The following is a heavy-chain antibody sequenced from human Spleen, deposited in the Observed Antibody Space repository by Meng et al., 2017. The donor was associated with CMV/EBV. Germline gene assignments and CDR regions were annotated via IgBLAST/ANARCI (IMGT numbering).Heavy chain of an antibody. CDR3: ARADSYGSYHFDY. V-gene: IGHV4-30-4*08. J-gene: IGHJ4*02. Sequence: VPGGSIISADYYAPSIRQHPRPYLEWIDYLYYRSIPSSLPSLPTLVTISVDMSKNQFSLKLSSVAAADTAVYYCARADSYGSYHFDYWGQGTLVTVSS. CDR1: GGSIISADYY. D-gene: IGHD5-18*01. CDR2: LYYRSIP.